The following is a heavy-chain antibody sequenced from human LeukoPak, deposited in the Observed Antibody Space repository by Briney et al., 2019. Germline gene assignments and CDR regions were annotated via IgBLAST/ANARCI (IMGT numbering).Heavy chain of an antibody. CDR2: MNPNSGAT. J-gene: IGHJ3*02. Sequence: GASVTVSCTASGYTFSNHDFNWMRQATGQGLEWMGWMNPNSGATGYAQKFQGRVTMTRDTSITTAYMELSSLTSEDTAVYYCARDYLWCAGGVCFLYDAFDIWGQGTMVTVSS. D-gene: IGHD2-8*01. V-gene: IGHV1-8*01. CDR3: ARDYLWCAGGVCFLYDAFDI. CDR1: GYTFSNHD.